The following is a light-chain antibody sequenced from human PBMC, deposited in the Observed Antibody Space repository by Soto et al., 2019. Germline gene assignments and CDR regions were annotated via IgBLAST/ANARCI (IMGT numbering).Light chain of an antibody. J-gene: IGLJ2*01. CDR1: SSDVGAYNY. Sequence: QSALTQPPSVSGSPGQSVSISCTGTSSDVGAYNYVSWYQQHPGKAPKLMIYDVNRRPSGVPDRFSGSKSGNTASLTISGLQAEDEADYYCCSYAGSYTVIFGGGTKVTVL. CDR2: DVN. V-gene: IGLV2-11*01. CDR3: CSYAGSYTVI.